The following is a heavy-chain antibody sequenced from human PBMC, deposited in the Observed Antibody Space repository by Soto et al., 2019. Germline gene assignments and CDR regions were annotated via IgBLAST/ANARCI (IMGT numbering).Heavy chain of an antibody. CDR1: GFTVSTNH. J-gene: IGHJ4*02. CDR3: AGYGGNSV. Sequence: EVQLVESGGGLTQPGGSLRLSCAVSGFTVSTNHVTWVRQATGKGLLWVSASYDDGSTYYADSVKGRFTISRDNSKNTVFLQMNSLRGEDTAVYYCAGYGGNSVWGQGTLVTVSS. V-gene: IGHV3-53*01. CDR2: SYDDGST. D-gene: IGHD4-17*01.